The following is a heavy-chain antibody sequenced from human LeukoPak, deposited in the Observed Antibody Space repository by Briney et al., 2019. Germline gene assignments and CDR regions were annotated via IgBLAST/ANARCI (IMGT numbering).Heavy chain of an antibody. CDR2: IYHSGST. CDR3: ARGNDILTGDAFDI. Sequence: SQTLSLTCAVSGGSISIGGYSWSWIRQPPGKGMEWIGYIYHSGSTYYNPSLKSRVTISVDRSKNQFSLKLSSVTAADTAVYYCARGNDILTGDAFDIWGQGTMVTVSS. J-gene: IGHJ3*02. V-gene: IGHV4-30-2*01. D-gene: IGHD3-9*01. CDR1: GGSISIGGYS.